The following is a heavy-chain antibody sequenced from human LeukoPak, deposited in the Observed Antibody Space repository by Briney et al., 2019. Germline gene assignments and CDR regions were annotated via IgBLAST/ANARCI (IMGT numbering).Heavy chain of an antibody. CDR2: IYTSGST. J-gene: IGHJ6*02. CDR1: GGSISSYY. D-gene: IGHD6-19*01. CDR3: ARGGYGSGWYPEGYYYYYGMDV. Sequence: SETLSLTCTVSGGSISSYYWSWIRQPAGKGLEWIGRIYTSGSTNYNPSLKSRVTMSVDTSKNQFSLKLSSVTAADTAVYYCARGGYGSGWYPEGYYYYYGMDVWGQGTTVTVSS. V-gene: IGHV4-4*07.